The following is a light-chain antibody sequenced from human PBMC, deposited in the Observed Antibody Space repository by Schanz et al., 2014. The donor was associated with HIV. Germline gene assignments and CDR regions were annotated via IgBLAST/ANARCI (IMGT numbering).Light chain of an antibody. CDR3: QQYGSSPLT. Sequence: VMTQSPATLSVSPGERATLSCRASQSVSNNVAWYQQKPGQAPRLLIYRASTGATGVPARFSGSGSETEFTLTISSLQSEDFAVYYCQQYGSSPLTFGGGTKVEIK. CDR2: RAS. V-gene: IGKV3-15*01. CDR1: QSVSNN. J-gene: IGKJ4*01.